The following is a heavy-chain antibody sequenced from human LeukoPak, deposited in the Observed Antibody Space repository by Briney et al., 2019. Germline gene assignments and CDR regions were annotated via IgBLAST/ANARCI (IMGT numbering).Heavy chain of an antibody. Sequence: PGGSLRLSCAASGFTFSNYNRNWVRQAPGKGLEWISYIGSGSNTINYADSVKGRFTISRDNAKNSLYLQMNSLRVEDTAVYYCARGSTVPTRPAWGQGTLVTVSA. CDR1: GFTFSNYN. J-gene: IGHJ5*02. V-gene: IGHV3-48*01. CDR2: IGSGSNTI. CDR3: ARGSTVPTRPA. D-gene: IGHD4-17*01.